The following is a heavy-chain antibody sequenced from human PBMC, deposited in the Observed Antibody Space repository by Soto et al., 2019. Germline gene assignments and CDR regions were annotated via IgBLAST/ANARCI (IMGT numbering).Heavy chain of an antibody. CDR2: ISHDGGNT. CDR1: GFSFNSYG. V-gene: IGHV3-30*18. D-gene: IGHD3-22*01. J-gene: IGHJ2*01. Sequence: QEQLVESGGEVVQPGRSLRLSCAASGFSFNSYGMHWVRQAPGKGLEWVAVISHDGGNTLYADSVRGRFTISRDNSKNTLYLQMNSLRPDDTAVYYCAKGSLGALIVVITNDWYFDLWGRGTLVTVSS. CDR3: AKGSLGALIVVITNDWYFDL.